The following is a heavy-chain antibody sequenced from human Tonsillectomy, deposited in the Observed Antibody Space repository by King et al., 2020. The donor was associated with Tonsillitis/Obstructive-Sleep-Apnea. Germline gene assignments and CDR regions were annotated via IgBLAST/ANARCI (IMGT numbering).Heavy chain of an antibody. Sequence: QLVQSGAEVKKPGASVKVSCKASGYTFTASYIHWVRQAPGQGLEWVGWINPNRGVRNYAQKFQDCVTMTRDTSISTAYMALSRLTSDDTAVYYCSRTTYGTNFDDWGQRTLVTVSS. J-gene: IGHJ4*02. D-gene: IGHD1-1*01. CDR1: GYTFTASY. CDR2: INPNRGVR. CDR3: SRTTYGTNFDD. V-gene: IGHV1-2*04.